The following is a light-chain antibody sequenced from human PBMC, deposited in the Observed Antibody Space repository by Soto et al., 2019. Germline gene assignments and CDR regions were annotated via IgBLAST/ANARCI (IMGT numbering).Light chain of an antibody. J-gene: IGKJ1*01. CDR2: LGS. V-gene: IGKV2-28*01. CDR3: MQGVQTPRT. CDR1: QSLLLSNGYNY. Sequence: DIGMTQSPLSLPVTPGESASISCRASQSLLLSNGYNYVDWYLQKPGQPPQLLIYLGSNRAPGVPDRFSGSGSGTDFTLKISRVEAEDVGVFYCMQGVQTPRTFGQGTKVEIK.